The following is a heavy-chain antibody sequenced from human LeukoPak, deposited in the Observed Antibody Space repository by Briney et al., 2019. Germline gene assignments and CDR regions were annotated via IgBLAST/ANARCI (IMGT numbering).Heavy chain of an antibody. Sequence: GGSLRLSCIASGFTFSSYEMKWVRQAPGKGLEGVSYINSGGSTKYYPDSVKGRFTISRDNAKNSLYLQMNSLRAEDTAVYYCARIGASSDPTSNWGQGTLVTVSS. CDR3: ARIGASSDPTSN. J-gene: IGHJ4*02. CDR2: INSGGSTK. V-gene: IGHV3-48*03. D-gene: IGHD3-16*01. CDR1: GFTFSSYE.